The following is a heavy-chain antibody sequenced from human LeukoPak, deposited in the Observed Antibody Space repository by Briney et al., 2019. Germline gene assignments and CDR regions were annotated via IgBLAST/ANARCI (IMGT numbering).Heavy chain of an antibody. CDR3: ATDRHSSSWYVFDY. CDR1: GGSIRTYY. D-gene: IGHD6-13*01. CDR2: IYYSGST. Sequence: PSETLSLTCTVSGGSIRTYYWSWIRQPPGKGLEWIGYIYYSGSTSYNPSLESRVTISVDMSKNQFSLSLTSVTAADTAVYYCATDRHSSSWYVFDYWGQGTPVTVSS. J-gene: IGHJ4*02. V-gene: IGHV4-59*08.